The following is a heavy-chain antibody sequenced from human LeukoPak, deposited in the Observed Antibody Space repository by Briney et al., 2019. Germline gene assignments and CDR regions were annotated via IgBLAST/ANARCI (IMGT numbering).Heavy chain of an antibody. J-gene: IGHJ5*02. Sequence: ASVKVSCTASGYTFTGYYMHWVRQAPGQGLEWMGRINPNSGGTNYAQKFQGRVTMTRDTSISTAYMELSRLRSDDTAVYYCARTLRRAIFGGYALDHWGQGTLVTVSS. V-gene: IGHV1-2*06. CDR3: ARTLRRAIFGGYALDH. CDR2: INPNSGGT. D-gene: IGHD3-3*01. CDR1: GYTFTGYY.